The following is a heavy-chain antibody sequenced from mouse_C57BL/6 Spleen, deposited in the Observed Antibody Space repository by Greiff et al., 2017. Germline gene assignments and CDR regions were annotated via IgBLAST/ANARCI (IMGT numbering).Heavy chain of an antibody. J-gene: IGHJ2*01. V-gene: IGHV10-3*01. CDR3: VRDSELFDY. CDR2: IRSKSSNYAT. CDR1: GFTFNTYA. Sequence: GGGLVQPKGSLKLSCVASGFTFNTYAMHWVRQAPGKGLAWVARIRSKSSNYATYYADSVKDRFPISRDDSHSMPYLQMLHLKTEDTAMYYYVRDSELFDYWGQGTTLTVSS.